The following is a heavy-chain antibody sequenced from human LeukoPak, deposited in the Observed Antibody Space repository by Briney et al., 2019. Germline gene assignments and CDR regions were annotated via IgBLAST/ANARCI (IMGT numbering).Heavy chain of an antibody. J-gene: IGHJ5*02. V-gene: IGHV1-18*01. CDR3: ARCGSSSGDNWFDP. CDR2: ISAYNGNT. D-gene: IGHD6-6*01. Sequence: ASVKVSCKASGYTFTSYGISWVRQAPGQGLEWMGWISAYNGNTNYAQKLQGRVTMTTDTSTSTAYMELRRLRSDDTAVYYCARCGSSSGDNWFDPWGQGTLVTVSS. CDR1: GYTFTSYG.